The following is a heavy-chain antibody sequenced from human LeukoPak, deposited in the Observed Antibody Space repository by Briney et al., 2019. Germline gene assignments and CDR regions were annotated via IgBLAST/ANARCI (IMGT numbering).Heavy chain of an antibody. D-gene: IGHD6-13*01. CDR2: ISYSGST. Sequence: PSETLSLTCTVSGGSMSSYYWSWTRQPPGKGLEWIGYISYSGSTNYNPSLKSRVTISVDTSKNQFSLKLSSVTAADTAVYYCARTIAAAGSLYYYGMDVWGQGTTVTVSS. V-gene: IGHV4-59*01. CDR1: GGSMSSYY. CDR3: ARTIAAAGSLYYYGMDV. J-gene: IGHJ6*02.